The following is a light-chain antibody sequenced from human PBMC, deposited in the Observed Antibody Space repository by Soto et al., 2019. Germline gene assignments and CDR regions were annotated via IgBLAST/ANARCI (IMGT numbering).Light chain of an antibody. CDR2: SAS. J-gene: IGKJ1*01. V-gene: IGKV3-20*01. Sequence: IEMTQSPATLYVSPGERATLSFRASQSVSSNLAWYQQKPGQAPRLLIYSASNRATGIPDRFSGSGSGTDFTLTISRLEPEDFAVYYCQQYGSSGTFGQGTKVAIK. CDR3: QQYGSSGT. CDR1: QSVSSN.